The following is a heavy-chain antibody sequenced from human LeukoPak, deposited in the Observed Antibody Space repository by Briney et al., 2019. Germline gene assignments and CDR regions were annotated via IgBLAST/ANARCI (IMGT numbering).Heavy chain of an antibody. CDR3: ARFARVPDS. V-gene: IGHV4-59*01. CDR2: IFHTGIT. J-gene: IGHJ4*02. Sequence: SETLSLTCTVSGASMTAAYWAWIRQPPGKGLEYIGYIFHTGITKSSPSLTGRATLSLDTSKNQFSLRLTSVTAADTAIYYCARFARVPDSWGQGILVTVSS. CDR1: GASMTAAY. D-gene: IGHD2-21*01.